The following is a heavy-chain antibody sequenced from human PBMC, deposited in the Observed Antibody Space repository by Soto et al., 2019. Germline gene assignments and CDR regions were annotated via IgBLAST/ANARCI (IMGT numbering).Heavy chain of an antibody. V-gene: IGHV3-74*01. CDR2: IKSDATTT. J-gene: IGHJ2*01. CDR3: AREIEAPANRYCDL. Sequence: GGSLRHSCTASGFTFSIYWIHWVRQAPGKGLMSVSRIKSDATTTTYADSVKGRFTISRDNTKNTVYLQMNSLRTEDTAIYYCAREIEAPANRYCDLWGRGTLVTVSS. CDR1: GFTFSIYW. D-gene: IGHD2-15*01.